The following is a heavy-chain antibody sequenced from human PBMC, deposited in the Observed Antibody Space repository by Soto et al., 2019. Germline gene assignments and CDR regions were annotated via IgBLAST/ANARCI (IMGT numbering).Heavy chain of an antibody. J-gene: IGHJ4*02. CDR3: ARDLDGSGSYYTDY. V-gene: IGHV1-18*01. CDR2: ISAYKGDT. CDR1: GYTFTSYG. Sequence: ASVKVTCKASGYTFTSYGISWVRQAPGQGLEWMGWISAYKGDTNYAQNLRGRVTMTTDTSTNTAYMELRSLRDDDTAVYYCARDLDGSGSYYTDYWGPGTLVTAPQ. D-gene: IGHD3-10*01.